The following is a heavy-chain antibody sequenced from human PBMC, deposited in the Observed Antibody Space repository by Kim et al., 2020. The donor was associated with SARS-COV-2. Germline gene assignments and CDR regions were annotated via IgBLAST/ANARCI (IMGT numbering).Heavy chain of an antibody. J-gene: IGHJ2*01. D-gene: IGHD3-16*01. CDR1: GFTFSNYA. V-gene: IGHV3-23*01. CDR2: IGGVGAST. Sequence: GGSLRLSCAASGFTFSNYAMSWVRQAPGKGLEWVSSIGGVGASTYYADSVKGRFTISRDNSKNTLYLQMNSLRTEDTAVYYCAKAKGATLANRYFDLWGRGTLVTVSS. CDR3: AKAKGATLANRYFDL.